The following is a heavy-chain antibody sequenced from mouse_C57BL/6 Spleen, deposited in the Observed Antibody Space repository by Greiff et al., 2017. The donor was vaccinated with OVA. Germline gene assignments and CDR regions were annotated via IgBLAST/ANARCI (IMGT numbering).Heavy chain of an antibody. Sequence: QVQLQQSGAELVRPGASVKLSCKASGYTFTDYYINWVKQRPGQGLEWIARIYPGSGNTYYNEKFKGKATLTAEKSSSTAYMQLSSLTSEDSAVYFCANGYDEGYWYFDVWGTGTTVTVSS. CDR1: GYTFTDYY. D-gene: IGHD2-2*01. V-gene: IGHV1-76*01. CDR3: ANGYDEGYWYFDV. J-gene: IGHJ1*03. CDR2: IYPGSGNT.